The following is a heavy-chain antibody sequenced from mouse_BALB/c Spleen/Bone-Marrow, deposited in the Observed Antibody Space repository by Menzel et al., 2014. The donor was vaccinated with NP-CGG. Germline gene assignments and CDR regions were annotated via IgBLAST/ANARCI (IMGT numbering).Heavy chain of an antibody. CDR1: GYSIXSDYA. Sequence: EVKLVESGPGLVKPSQSLSLTCTVTGYSIXSDYAWNWIRQFPGNKLEWMGYISYSAITYYNPSLKSRISITRDTSQNQFFLQLKSVTTEDTATYYCARGRAVYFDYWGQGTTLTVSS. V-gene: IGHV3-2*02. D-gene: IGHD3-1*01. CDR3: ARGRAVYFDY. CDR2: ISYSAIT. J-gene: IGHJ2*01.